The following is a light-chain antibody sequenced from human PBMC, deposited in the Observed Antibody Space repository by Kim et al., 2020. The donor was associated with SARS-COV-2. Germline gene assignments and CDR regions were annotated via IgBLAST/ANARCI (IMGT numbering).Light chain of an antibody. J-gene: IGLJ2*01. Sequence: PRPRFPISCSGSRSTLGSNTVNWYQQLPGTAPKLLIYTNNERPSGVPDRFSGSKSGTSASLAISGLQSEDEAVYFCAAWDDSLKGVFGGGTQLTVL. CDR3: AAWDDSLKGV. CDR1: RSTLGSNT. V-gene: IGLV1-44*01. CDR2: TNN.